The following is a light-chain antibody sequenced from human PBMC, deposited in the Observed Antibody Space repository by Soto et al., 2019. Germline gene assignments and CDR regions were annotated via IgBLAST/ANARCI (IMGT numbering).Light chain of an antibody. CDR2: RNN. CDR1: RSNIGRNY. Sequence: QSVLTQPPSASGTPGQRVSISCSGSRSNIGRNYVYWYQQLPGTAPKLLIQRNNERPSGVPDRFSGSKSGTSVSLAISGLRSEDEATYYCAAWDDTLNGQVFGGGTKPPS. V-gene: IGLV1-47*01. CDR3: AAWDDTLNGQV. J-gene: IGLJ3*02.